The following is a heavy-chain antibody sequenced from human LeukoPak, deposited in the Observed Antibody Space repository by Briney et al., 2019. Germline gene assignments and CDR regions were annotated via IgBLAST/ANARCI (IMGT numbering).Heavy chain of an antibody. CDR3: ARGPRGFWSGYYNFDY. J-gene: IGHJ4*02. CDR1: GGSISSSSYY. Sequence: SETLSLTCTVSGGSISSSSYYWGWIRQPPGKGLEWIGSIYYSGSTYYNPSLKSRVTISVDTSKNQFSPKLSSVTAADTAVYYCARGPRGFWSGYYNFDYWGQGTLVTVSS. CDR2: IYYSGST. D-gene: IGHD3-3*01. V-gene: IGHV4-39*01.